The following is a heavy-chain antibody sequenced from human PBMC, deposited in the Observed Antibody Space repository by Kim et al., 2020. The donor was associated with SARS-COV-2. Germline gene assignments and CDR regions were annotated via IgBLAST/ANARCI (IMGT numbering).Heavy chain of an antibody. V-gene: IGHV3-30*18. CDR2: ISYDGSDS. CDR1: GFSFSNYG. CDR3: AKDITLEWANS. Sequence: GGSLRLSCAASGFSFSNYGMHWVRQSPGQGLEWVAIISYDGSDSYYADSVKGRFTISRDNSKNTLYLQMHSLRVEDTAVYYCAKDITLEWANSWGQGTLVTVSS. J-gene: IGHJ4*02. D-gene: IGHD3-3*01.